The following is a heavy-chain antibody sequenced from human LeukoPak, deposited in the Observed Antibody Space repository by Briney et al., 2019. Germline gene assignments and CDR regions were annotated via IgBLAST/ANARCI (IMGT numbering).Heavy chain of an antibody. J-gene: IGHJ4*02. V-gene: IGHV4-4*09. CDR3: AGYYDFWSGYYPQQYYFDY. CDR1: GGSIRSYY. D-gene: IGHD3-3*01. Sequence: PSETLSLTCTVSGGSIRSYYWGWIRQPPGKGLELIWYIYTSGSTNYNPSLKSRVTISVDTSKNQFSLKLSSVTAADTAVYYCAGYYDFWSGYYPQQYYFDYWGQGTLVTVSS. CDR2: IYTSGST.